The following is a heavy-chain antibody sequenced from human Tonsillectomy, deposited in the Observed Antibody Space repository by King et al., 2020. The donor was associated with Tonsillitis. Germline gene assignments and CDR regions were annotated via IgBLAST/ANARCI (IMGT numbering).Heavy chain of an antibody. CDR2: IYPGDSDT. CDR3: ARRVRYFGWLGEHNWFDP. Sequence: QLVQSGAEVKKPGESLKISCKGSGYSFTSYWIGWVRQMPGKGLEWMGIIYPGDSDTRYSPSFQGQVTISADKSISTAYLQWSSLKASDTAMYYCARRVRYFGWLGEHNWFDPWGQGTLVTVSS. J-gene: IGHJ5*02. V-gene: IGHV5-51*03. CDR1: GYSFTSYW. D-gene: IGHD3-9*01.